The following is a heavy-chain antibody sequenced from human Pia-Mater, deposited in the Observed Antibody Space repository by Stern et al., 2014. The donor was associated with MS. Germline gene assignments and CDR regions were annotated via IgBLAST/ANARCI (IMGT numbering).Heavy chain of an antibody. Sequence: MHLVESGPQVKMPGASVRVSCKASGEPCSRYSASWVRLAPGQGLEWMWGFIPVFGTAPHAPKFQGRVTITADDSPSTAYMELSSLRSEDTAVYYCARDRPMTTVIFDYWGPGTLVTVSS. D-gene: IGHD4-17*01. CDR3: ARDRPMTTVIFDY. V-gene: IGHV1-69*01. CDR1: GEPCSRYS. J-gene: IGHJ4*02. CDR2: FIPVFGTA.